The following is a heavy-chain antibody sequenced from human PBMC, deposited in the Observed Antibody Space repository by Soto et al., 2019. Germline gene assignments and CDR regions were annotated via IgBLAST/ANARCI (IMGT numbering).Heavy chain of an antibody. CDR3: ARGTSSSGPLDYDSSGYYSY. Sequence: LSLPCTVYGGSISSYYWSWIRQPPGKGLEWIGYIYYSGSTNYNPSLKSRVSISVDTSKNQFSLKLSSVIAADTAVYYCARGTSSSGPLDYDSSGYYSYWGQGTLVTVSS. CDR1: GGSISSYY. V-gene: IGHV4-59*01. D-gene: IGHD3-22*01. J-gene: IGHJ4*02. CDR2: IYYSGST.